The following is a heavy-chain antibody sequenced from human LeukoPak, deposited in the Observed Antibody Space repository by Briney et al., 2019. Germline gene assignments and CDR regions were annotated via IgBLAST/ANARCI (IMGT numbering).Heavy chain of an antibody. CDR2: IYHSGST. J-gene: IGHJ3*02. CDR1: GYAISSGYY. V-gene: IGHV4-38-2*02. Sequence: SETLSLTCAVSGYAISSGYYWGWIRQPPGKGLEWIGSIYHSGSTYYNPSLKSRVTISVDTSKNQFSLKLSSVTAADTAVYYCAREGSSWYYAFDIWGQGTMVTVSS. D-gene: IGHD6-13*01. CDR3: AREGSSWYYAFDI.